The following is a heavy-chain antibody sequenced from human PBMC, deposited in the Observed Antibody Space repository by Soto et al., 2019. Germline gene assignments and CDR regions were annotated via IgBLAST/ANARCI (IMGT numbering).Heavy chain of an antibody. CDR2: IYYSGST. CDR3: ARGAPYYYGSGSYPRGGGAFDI. CDR1: GGSISSGGYY. Sequence: PSETLSLTCTVSGGSISSGGYYWSWIRQHPGKGLEWIGYIYYSGSTYYSPSLKSRVTISVDTSKNQFSPKLSSVTAADTAVYYCARGAPYYYGSGSYPRGGGAFDIWGQGTMVTVSS. V-gene: IGHV4-31*03. J-gene: IGHJ3*02. D-gene: IGHD3-10*01.